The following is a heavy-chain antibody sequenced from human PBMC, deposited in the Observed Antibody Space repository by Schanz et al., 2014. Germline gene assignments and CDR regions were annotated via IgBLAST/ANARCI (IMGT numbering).Heavy chain of an antibody. CDR2: IYSDGST. CDR3: ARDPGGTKTHGL. J-gene: IGHJ4*02. Sequence: EVQLVESGGGLVQPGGSLRLSCAASGFTFSSYGMSWVRQAPGKGLECVSIIYSDGSTYYVDSVKGRFIISRDNSKNTVYLQMNSLRAEDTAVYYCARDPGGTKTHGLWGQGTLVTVSS. D-gene: IGHD2-15*01. V-gene: IGHV3-66*01. CDR1: GFTFSSYG.